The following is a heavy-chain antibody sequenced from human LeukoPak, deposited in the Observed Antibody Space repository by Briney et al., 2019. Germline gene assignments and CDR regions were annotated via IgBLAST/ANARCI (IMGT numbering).Heavy chain of an antibody. V-gene: IGHV1-69*15. CDR2: IIPIFGTA. J-gene: IGHJ6*03. Sequence: SVKVSCKASGGTFRSYTISWVRQAPGQGLEWMGRIIPIFGTANYAQKFQGRVTITADESTSTAYMELSSLRSEDTAVYYCARSSVVPHDRSYYYYYMDVWGKGTTVTVSS. CDR3: ARSSVVPHDRSYYYYYMDV. D-gene: IGHD3-22*01. CDR1: GGTFRSYT.